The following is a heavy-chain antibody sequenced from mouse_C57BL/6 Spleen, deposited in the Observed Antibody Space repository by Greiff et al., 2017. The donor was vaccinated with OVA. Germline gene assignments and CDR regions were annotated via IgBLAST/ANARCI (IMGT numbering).Heavy chain of an antibody. CDR3: ANNYDGYSYWYFDV. V-gene: IGHV1-77*01. D-gene: IGHD2-3*01. CDR1: GYTFTDYY. CDR2: IGPGSGST. Sequence: QVQLKESGAELVKPGASVQISCKASGYTFTDYYINWVKQRPGQGLEWLVKIGPGSGSTYYNEKFKGKATLTADKSSSTAYMQLSSLTSEDSAVYFCANNYDGYSYWYFDVWGTGTTVTVSS. J-gene: IGHJ1*03.